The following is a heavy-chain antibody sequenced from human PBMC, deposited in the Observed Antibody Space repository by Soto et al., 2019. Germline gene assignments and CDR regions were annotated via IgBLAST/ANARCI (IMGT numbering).Heavy chain of an antibody. Sequence: SETLSLTCTVSGGSISSYYWSWIRQPAGKGLEWIGRIYTSGSTNYNPSLKSRVTMSVDTSKNQFSLKLSSVTAADTAVYYCARENYYDSSGYYYPSDYWGQGPLVTVSS. D-gene: IGHD3-22*01. CDR2: IYTSGST. CDR3: ARENYYDSSGYYYPSDY. CDR1: GGSISSYY. V-gene: IGHV4-4*07. J-gene: IGHJ4*02.